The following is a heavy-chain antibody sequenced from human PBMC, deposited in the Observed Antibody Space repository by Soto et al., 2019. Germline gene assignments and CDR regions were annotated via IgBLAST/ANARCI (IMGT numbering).Heavy chain of an antibody. V-gene: IGHV4-38-2*01. Sequence: SETLSLTCAVSGYSISSGNYWAWIRQPPGRGLEWIGSLYHTGSTHYNTSLKSRVTISVDTSKNHFSLELSSVTAADTAIYYCRSSTSCYDESCVDVWGQGTMVTVSS. CDR3: RSSTSCYDESCVDV. CDR1: GYSISSGNY. J-gene: IGHJ6*02. CDR2: LYHTGST. D-gene: IGHD2-2*01.